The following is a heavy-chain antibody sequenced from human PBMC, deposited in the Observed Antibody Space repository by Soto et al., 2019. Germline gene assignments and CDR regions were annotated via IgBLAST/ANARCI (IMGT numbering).Heavy chain of an antibody. Sequence: EVQLVESGGDLGQPGGSLSLSCAASGFTVSRSYMSWVRQAPGKGVECVSTVYSDDSTYYADSVKGRFSISRDSSKNTLYLQINSLRGEDAAVYYVAINSGRDWAEYFQHWGQGTLVTVSS. CDR1: GFTVSRSY. CDR2: VYSDDST. V-gene: IGHV3-66*01. D-gene: IGHD2-21*01. J-gene: IGHJ1*01. CDR3: AINSGRDWAEYFQH.